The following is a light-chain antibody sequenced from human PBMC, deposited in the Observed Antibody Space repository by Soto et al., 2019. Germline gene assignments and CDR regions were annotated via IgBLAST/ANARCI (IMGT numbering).Light chain of an antibody. CDR3: QYRGIWPPGAT. CDR1: QSINNY. J-gene: IGKJ4*01. Sequence: EIVLTQSPVTLSLSPGERATLSCRASQSINNYLAWYQQKPGQPPRLLIYDASNRATAIPVRFSGSGSGTDFTLTLSSPEPEDSAVYYCQYRGIWPPGATFGGGTKVEIK. V-gene: IGKV3-11*01. CDR2: DAS.